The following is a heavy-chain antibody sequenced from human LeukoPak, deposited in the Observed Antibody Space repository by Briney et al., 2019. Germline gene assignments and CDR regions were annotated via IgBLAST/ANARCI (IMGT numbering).Heavy chain of an antibody. CDR3: ARDGTHDSSGYYYFDY. J-gene: IGHJ4*02. Sequence: ASVKVSCKASGGTFGSHAMSWVRQAPGQGLEWMGGIIPILGIANYAQKFQGRVTITADKSTSTAYMELSSLRSEDTAVYYCARDGTHDSSGYYYFDYWGQGTLVTVSS. V-gene: IGHV1-69*10. CDR2: IIPILGIA. CDR1: GGTFGSHA. D-gene: IGHD3-22*01.